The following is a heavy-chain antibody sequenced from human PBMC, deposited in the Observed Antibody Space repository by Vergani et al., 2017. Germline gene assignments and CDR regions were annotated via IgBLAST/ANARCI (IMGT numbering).Heavy chain of an antibody. CDR1: GFTFSSYW. CDR3: ARTESAYCSSTSCYKGYYYYYMDV. D-gene: IGHD2-2*02. J-gene: IGHJ6*03. CDR2: IKQDGSEK. Sequence: EVQLVESGGGLVQPGGSLRLSCAASGFTFSSYWMSWVRQAPGKGLEWVANIKQDGSEKYYVDSVKGRFTISRDNAKNSLYLQMNSLRAEDTAVYYCARTESAYCSSTSCYKGYYYYYMDVWGKGTTVTVSS. V-gene: IGHV3-7*01.